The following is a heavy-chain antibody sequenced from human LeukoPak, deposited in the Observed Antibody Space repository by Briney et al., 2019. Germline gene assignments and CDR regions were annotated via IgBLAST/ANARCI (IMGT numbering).Heavy chain of an antibody. V-gene: IGHV1-18*01. Sequence: ASVKVSCKASGGTFSSYAISWVRQAPGQGLEWMGWISAYNGNTNYAQKLQGRVTMTTDTSTSTAYMGLRSLRSDDTAVYYCARVLVTMVRGVITPHYGMDVWGQGTTVTVSS. J-gene: IGHJ6*02. D-gene: IGHD3-10*01. CDR3: ARVLVTMVRGVITPHYGMDV. CDR1: GGTFSSYA. CDR2: ISAYNGNT.